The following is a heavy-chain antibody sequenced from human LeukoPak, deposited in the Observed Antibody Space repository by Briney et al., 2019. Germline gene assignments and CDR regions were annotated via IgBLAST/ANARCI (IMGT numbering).Heavy chain of an antibody. Sequence: SETLSLTCAVYGGSFSGYYWSWIRQPPGKGLEWIGSIYYSGSTYYNPSLKSRVTISVDTSKNQFSLKLRSVTAADTAVYYCARVQSRLNWFDPWSQGTLVTVSS. CDR2: IYYSGST. CDR3: ARVQSRLNWFDP. J-gene: IGHJ5*02. V-gene: IGHV4-34*01. CDR1: GGSFSGYY.